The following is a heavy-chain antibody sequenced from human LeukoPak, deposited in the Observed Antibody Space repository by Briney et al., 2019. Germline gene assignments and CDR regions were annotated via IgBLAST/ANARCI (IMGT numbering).Heavy chain of an antibody. D-gene: IGHD1-7*01. CDR2: IKQDGSEK. Sequence: GGSLRLSCAASGFTFSSYWMSWVRQAPGKGLEWVANIKQDGSEKYYVDSVKGRFTISRDNAKNSLYLQMNSLRAEDTAVYYCARDRPSITGTTPDYWGQGTLVTVSS. V-gene: IGHV3-7*01. CDR3: ARDRPSITGTTPDY. J-gene: IGHJ4*02. CDR1: GFTFSSYW.